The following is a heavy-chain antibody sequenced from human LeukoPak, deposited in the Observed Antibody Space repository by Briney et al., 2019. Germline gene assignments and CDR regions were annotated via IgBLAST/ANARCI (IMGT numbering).Heavy chain of an antibody. Sequence: PGRSLRLSCAASGFTFSSYGMHWVRQAPSKGLEWVAFIRYDGSNKCYADSVKGRFTISRDNSKNTLYLQMNSLRAEDTAVYYCAKDLYDYGDSHDYWGQGTLVTVSS. J-gene: IGHJ4*02. V-gene: IGHV3-30*02. D-gene: IGHD4-17*01. CDR2: IRYDGSNK. CDR3: AKDLYDYGDSHDY. CDR1: GFTFSSYG.